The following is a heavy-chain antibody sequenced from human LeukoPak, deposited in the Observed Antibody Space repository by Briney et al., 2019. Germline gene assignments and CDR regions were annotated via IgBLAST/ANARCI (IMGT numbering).Heavy chain of an antibody. D-gene: IGHD5-18*01. CDR1: GGSISSSSYY. CDR3: ARDRMGTVMVPIDY. J-gene: IGHJ4*02. CDR2: IYYSGST. V-gene: IGHV4-39*07. Sequence: SETLSLTCIVSGGSISSSSYYWGWIRQPPGKGLEWIGSIYYSGSTYYNPSLKSRVTISVDTSKNQFSLKLRSVTAADTAVYYCARDRMGTVMVPIDYWGQGTLVTVSS.